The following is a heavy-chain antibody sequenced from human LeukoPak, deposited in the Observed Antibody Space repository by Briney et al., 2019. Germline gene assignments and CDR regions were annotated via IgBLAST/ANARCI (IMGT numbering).Heavy chain of an antibody. CDR2: ISGSGGTT. J-gene: IGHJ4*02. Sequence: GGSLRLSCAASGFSVSSYAITWVRQAPGKGLEWVSAISGSGGTTYYPDSVKGRFIISRDNSKNTVYLQINSLRAEDTAVYYCAKRAPYYFDNWGQGTLVTVSS. V-gene: IGHV3-23*01. CDR1: GFSVSSYA. CDR3: AKRAPYYFDN.